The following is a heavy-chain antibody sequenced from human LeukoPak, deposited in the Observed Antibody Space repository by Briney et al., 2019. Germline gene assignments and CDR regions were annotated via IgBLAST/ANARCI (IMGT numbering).Heavy chain of an antibody. D-gene: IGHD6-19*01. CDR2: INHSGST. Sequence: PSETLSLTCAVYGGSFSGYYWSWIRQPPGKGLEWIGEINHSGSTNYNPSLKRRVTISVDTSKNQFSLKLSSVTAADTAVYYCARSPRPRRISSGWYGGISNWFDPWGQGTLVTVSS. CDR3: ARSPRPRRISSGWYGGISNWFDP. J-gene: IGHJ5*02. CDR1: GGSFSGYY. V-gene: IGHV4-34*01.